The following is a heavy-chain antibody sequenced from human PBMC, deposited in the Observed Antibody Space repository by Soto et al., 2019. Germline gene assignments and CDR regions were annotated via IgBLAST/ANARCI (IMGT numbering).Heavy chain of an antibody. V-gene: IGHV3-21*01. J-gene: IGHJ5*02. CDR1: GFTFSSYS. Sequence: EVQLVESGGGLVKPGGSLRLSCAASGFTFSSYSMNWVRQAPGKGLEWVSSISSSSSYIYYADSVKGRFTISRDNAKNSLYLQMNSLRAEDTAVYYCARDSLVSSGWYGNWFDPWGQGTLVTVSS. D-gene: IGHD6-19*01. CDR3: ARDSLVSSGWYGNWFDP. CDR2: ISSSSSYI.